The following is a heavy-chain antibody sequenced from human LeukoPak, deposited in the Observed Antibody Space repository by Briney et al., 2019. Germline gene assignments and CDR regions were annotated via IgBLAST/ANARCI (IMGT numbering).Heavy chain of an antibody. D-gene: IGHD2/OR15-2a*01. CDR1: GGSISSTNW. CDR3: AREGGPFRPLDY. V-gene: IGHV4-4*02. Sequence: PSGTLSLICGVSGGSISSTNWWTWVRQPPGKGLEWIGEVHLDGRTNYNPSLQSRLTMSVDFSENHISLKLTSVTAADMAVYYCAREGGPFRPLDYSGQGTLVTVSS. J-gene: IGHJ4*02. CDR2: VHLDGRT.